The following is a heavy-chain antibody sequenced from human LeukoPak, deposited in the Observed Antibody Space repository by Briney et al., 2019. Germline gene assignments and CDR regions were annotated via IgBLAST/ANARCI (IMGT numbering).Heavy chain of an antibody. Sequence: GGSLRLSCAASGFTFSSYAMSWVRQAPGKGLEWVSATSGSGGSTYYADSVKGRFTISRDNSKNTLYLQMNSLRAEDTAVYYCAKDSSGYYDAFDIWGQGTVVTVSS. V-gene: IGHV3-23*01. D-gene: IGHD3-22*01. CDR1: GFTFSSYA. J-gene: IGHJ3*02. CDR2: TSGSGGST. CDR3: AKDSSGYYDAFDI.